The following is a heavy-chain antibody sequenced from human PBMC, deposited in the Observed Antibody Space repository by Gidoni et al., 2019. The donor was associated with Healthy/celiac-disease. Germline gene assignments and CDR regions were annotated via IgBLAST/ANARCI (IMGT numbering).Heavy chain of an antibody. D-gene: IGHD3-10*01. CDR2: IIPIFGTA. CDR3: ARGRFYGSGNLGYYYYMDV. J-gene: IGHJ6*03. V-gene: IGHV1-69*06. Sequence: QVQLVQSGAEVKKPGSSVKVSCKASGGTFSSYAISWVRQAPGQGLEWMGGIIPIFGTANYAQKFQGRVTITADKSTSTAYMELSSLRSEDTAVYYCARGRFYGSGNLGYYYYMDVWGKGTTVTVSS. CDR1: GGTFSSYA.